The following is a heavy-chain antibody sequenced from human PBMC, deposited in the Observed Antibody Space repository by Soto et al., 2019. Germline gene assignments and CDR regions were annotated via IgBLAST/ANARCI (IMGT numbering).Heavy chain of an antibody. CDR1: GGSIRSSSYY. CDR3: ARQTGVFGHYFDY. V-gene: IGHV4-39*01. CDR2: IYDNGNT. J-gene: IGHJ4*02. Sequence: QLRLQEAGPGLVKPSETLSLTCTVSGGSIRSSSYYWGWIRQPPGKGPEWIGAIYDNGNTYYNPSLKRRVTMSVDTSRTQFSLKLSSATAADTAMYYCARQTGVFGHYFDYWGQGTLVTVSS. D-gene: IGHD3-16*01.